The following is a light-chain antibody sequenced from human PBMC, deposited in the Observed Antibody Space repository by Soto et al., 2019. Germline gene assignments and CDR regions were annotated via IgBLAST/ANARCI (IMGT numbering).Light chain of an antibody. J-gene: IGKJ1*01. Sequence: EIVMTQSPATLSVSPGEGATLSCRASQSISSNFLAWYQQKRGQPPRLLISGASYRATGIPDRFSGSESGTDFTLTISRLEPEDFAVYYCQQYGSSPQTFGQGTKVDIK. CDR2: GAS. CDR3: QQYGSSPQT. V-gene: IGKV3-20*01. CDR1: QSISSNF.